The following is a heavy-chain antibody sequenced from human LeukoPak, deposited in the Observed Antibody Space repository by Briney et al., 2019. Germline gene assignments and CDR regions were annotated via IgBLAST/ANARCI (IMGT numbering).Heavy chain of an antibody. Sequence: SETLSLTCAVYGGSFSSYYWSWIRQPPGKGLEWIGYIYYSGSTNYNPSLKSRVTISVDTSKNQFSLKLSSVTAADTAVYYCARHYYDFWSGYHWFDPWGQGTLVTVSS. CDR1: GGSFSSYY. V-gene: IGHV4-59*08. CDR2: IYYSGST. CDR3: ARHYYDFWSGYHWFDP. J-gene: IGHJ5*02. D-gene: IGHD3-3*01.